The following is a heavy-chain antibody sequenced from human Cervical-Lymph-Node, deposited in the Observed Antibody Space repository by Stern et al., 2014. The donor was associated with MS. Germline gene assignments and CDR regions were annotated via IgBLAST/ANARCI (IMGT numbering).Heavy chain of an antibody. Sequence: EVQLVESGGTLVHPGGSLRLSCAASGFTFSSYAMSWVRQAPGKGLEWVSVISGSDGSTFYADSVKGRFTISRDNSKNTLFLQMNTLRAEDTAVYYCAKVYGSGPFDYWGQGTLVTVSS. J-gene: IGHJ4*02. CDR3: AKVYGSGPFDY. CDR1: GFTFSSYA. V-gene: IGHV3-23*04. CDR2: ISGSDGST. D-gene: IGHD6-19*01.